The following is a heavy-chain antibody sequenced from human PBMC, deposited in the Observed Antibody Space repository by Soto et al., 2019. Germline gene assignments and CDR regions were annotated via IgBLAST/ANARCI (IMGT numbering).Heavy chain of an antibody. J-gene: IGHJ4*02. CDR2: IYHSGST. V-gene: IGHV4-39*01. CDR1: GGSISSSTYY. D-gene: IGHD2-15*01. CDR3: ATLLKGDY. Sequence: QLQLQESGPGLVKPSETLSLTCTVSGGSISSSTYYWGWIRQPPGNGLEWIGNIYHSGSTYYNPSXXSXVXXSVDTSKNQFSLKLSSVTAADTAVYYCATLLKGDYWGQGTLVTVSS.